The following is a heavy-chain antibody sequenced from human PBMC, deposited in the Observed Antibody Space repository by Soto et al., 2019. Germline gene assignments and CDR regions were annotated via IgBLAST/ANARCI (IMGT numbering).Heavy chain of an antibody. CDR1: GGSMSSSNW. D-gene: IGHD1-26*01. V-gene: IGHV4-4*02. J-gene: IGHJ4*02. CDR3: ARSEATGLDY. Sequence: QVQLQESGPGLVKPSGTLSLTCTVSGGSMSSSNWWNWVRQSPGKGLEWIGEAHHSGRTNYNPSLNSRVNISVDKSKNHFSLKLSSVTAADTAVYYCARSEATGLDYWGQGTLVTVSS. CDR2: AHHSGRT.